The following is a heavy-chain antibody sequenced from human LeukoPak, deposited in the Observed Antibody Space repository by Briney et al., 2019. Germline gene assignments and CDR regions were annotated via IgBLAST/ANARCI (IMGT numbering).Heavy chain of an antibody. Sequence: SETLSLTCTVSGGSISSGDYYWSWIRQPPGKGLEWIGYIYYSGSTYYNLSLKSRVTISVDTSKNQFSLKLSSVTAADTAVYYCASSNRYCTNGVCFDYWGQGTLVTVSS. D-gene: IGHD2-8*01. CDR3: ASSNRYCTNGVCFDY. V-gene: IGHV4-30-4*01. CDR1: GGSISSGDYY. J-gene: IGHJ4*02. CDR2: IYYSGST.